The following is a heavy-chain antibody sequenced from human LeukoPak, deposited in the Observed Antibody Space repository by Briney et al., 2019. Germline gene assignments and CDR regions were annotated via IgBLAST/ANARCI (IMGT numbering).Heavy chain of an antibody. V-gene: IGHV1-18*01. D-gene: IGHD4-17*01. CDR1: GYTFTSYG. J-gene: IGHJ5*02. Sequence: ASVKVSCKASGYTFTSYGISWVRQAPGQGLEWMGWISAYNGNTNYAQKLQGRVTMTTDTSTSTAYMELRSLRSDDTTVYYCARDPPTTYGDPVDYQWFDPWGQGTLVTVSS. CDR2: ISAYNGNT. CDR3: ARDPPTTYGDPVDYQWFDP.